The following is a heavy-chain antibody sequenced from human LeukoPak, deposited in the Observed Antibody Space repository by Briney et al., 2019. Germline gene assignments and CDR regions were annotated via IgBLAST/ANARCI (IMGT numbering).Heavy chain of an antibody. CDR2: IDPNSGGT. CDR3: ASGSIFGVVPFDY. Sequence: ASVKVSCKASGYTFTGYYMHWVRQAPGQGLEWIGWIDPNSGGTNYAQKFQGRVTMTRDTSISTAYMELSRLRSDDTAVYYCASGSIFGVVPFDYWGQGTLVTVSS. V-gene: IGHV1-2*02. J-gene: IGHJ4*02. D-gene: IGHD3-3*01. CDR1: GYTFTGYY.